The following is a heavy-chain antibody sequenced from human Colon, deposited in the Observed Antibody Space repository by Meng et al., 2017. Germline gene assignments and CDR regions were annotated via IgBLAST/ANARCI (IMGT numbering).Heavy chain of an antibody. CDR3: ARFYGSGTFEVHDY. D-gene: IGHD3-10*01. Sequence: QGQLQEAGPGLVRPSETLSLTCNVSGGSVSSASYYWSWIRQPPGKGLEWIGLIHYSGSRNYNPSLKSRVTMSVDTSKIQVSLRLTSVTAADTAVYYCARFYGSGTFEVHDYWGQGTLVTVSS. J-gene: IGHJ4*02. CDR2: IHYSGSR. CDR1: GGSVSSASYY. V-gene: IGHV4-61*01.